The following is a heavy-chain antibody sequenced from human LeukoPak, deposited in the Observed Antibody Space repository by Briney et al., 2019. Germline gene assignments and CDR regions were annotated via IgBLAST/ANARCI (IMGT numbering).Heavy chain of an antibody. CDR1: GFTFSSYW. CDR3: AEFSAQITQTDYGMDV. Sequence: GGSLRLSCAASGFTFSSYWMSWVRQAPGKGLEWVSAISSSGGSTYYADSVKGRFTISRDNSKNTLYLQMNSLRAEDTAVYYCAEFSAQITQTDYGMDVWGQGTTVTVSS. D-gene: IGHD1-20*01. J-gene: IGHJ6*02. CDR2: ISSSGGST. V-gene: IGHV3-23*01.